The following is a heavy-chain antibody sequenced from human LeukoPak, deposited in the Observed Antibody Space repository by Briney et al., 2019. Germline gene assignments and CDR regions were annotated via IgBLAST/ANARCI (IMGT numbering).Heavy chain of an antibody. V-gene: IGHV4-34*01. D-gene: IGHD6-6*01. Sequence: SETLSLTCAVYGGSFSGYYWSWIRQPPGKGLEWIGDINHSGSTSYNPSLKSRVTLSVDTSKNQFSLELSSVTAADTAMYYCARGGFTETGRPCPYFDYWGQDTLVTVSS. J-gene: IGHJ4*02. CDR3: ARGGFTETGRPCPYFDY. CDR1: GGSFSGYY. CDR2: INHSGST.